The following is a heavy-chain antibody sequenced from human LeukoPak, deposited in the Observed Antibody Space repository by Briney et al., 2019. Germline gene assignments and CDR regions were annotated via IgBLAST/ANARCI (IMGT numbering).Heavy chain of an antibody. CDR2: ISAYNGNT. V-gene: IGHV1-18*01. CDR3: ARTYYDFWSGLEPTGPQTGWFDP. D-gene: IGHD3-3*01. Sequence: ASVKVSCKASGYTFTSYGISWVRQAPGQGLEWLGWISAYNGNTNYAQKLQGRVTMTTDTSTSTAYMELRSLRSDDTAVYYCARTYYDFWSGLEPTGPQTGWFDPWGQGTLVTVSS. CDR1: GYTFTSYG. J-gene: IGHJ5*02.